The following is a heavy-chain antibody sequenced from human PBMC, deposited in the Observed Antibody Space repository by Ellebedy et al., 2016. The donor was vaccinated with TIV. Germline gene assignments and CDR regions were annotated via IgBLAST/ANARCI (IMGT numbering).Heavy chain of an antibody. CDR1: GYSISRGYY. CDR2: VYPSGDS. V-gene: IGHV4-38-2*02. Sequence: MPGGSLRLSCTVSGYSISRGYYWGWIRQPPGKGLEWIGTVYPSGDSYYNPSLKSRVTVSADTSKNQFSLKLSSVTAADTAVYYCAREGGVWNWYFDLWGRGTLVTVSS. CDR3: AREGGVWNWYFDL. D-gene: IGHD2-21*01. J-gene: IGHJ2*01.